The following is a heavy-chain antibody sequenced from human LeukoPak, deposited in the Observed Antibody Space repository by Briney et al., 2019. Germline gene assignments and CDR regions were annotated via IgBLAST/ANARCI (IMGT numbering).Heavy chain of an antibody. J-gene: IGHJ4*02. CDR3: ARDSAAAAVYYFDY. D-gene: IGHD6-13*01. V-gene: IGHV3-30*04. CDR1: GFSFSNYA. Sequence: PGGSLRLSCAASGFSFSNYAMHWVRQTPGEVLVWVAVISTDGRDKHYADSVKGRFSISRDNSKSTLYLQMNSLRAEDTAVYYCARDSAAAAVYYFDYWGQGTLVTVSS. CDR2: ISTDGRDK.